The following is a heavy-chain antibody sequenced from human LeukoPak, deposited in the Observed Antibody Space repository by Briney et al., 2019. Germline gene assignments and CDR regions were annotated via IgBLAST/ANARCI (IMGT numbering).Heavy chain of an antibody. CDR3: ARAYDYYDSSGYYSELDY. J-gene: IGHJ4*02. CDR2: ISSSSSYI. Sequence: PGGSLRLSCAASGFTFSSYSMNWVRQAPGKGLEWVSSISSSSSYIYYADSVKGRFTISRDNAKNSLYLQMNSLRAEDTAVYYCARAYDYYDSSGYYSELDYWGQGTLVTVSS. V-gene: IGHV3-21*01. D-gene: IGHD3-22*01. CDR1: GFTFSSYS.